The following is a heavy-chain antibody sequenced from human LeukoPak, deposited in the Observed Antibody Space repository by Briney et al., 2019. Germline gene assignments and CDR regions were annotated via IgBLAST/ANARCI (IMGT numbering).Heavy chain of an antibody. Sequence: SETLSLTCTVSGGSISSGGYYWSRIRQHPGKGLEWSGYIYYSGSTYYNPSLKSRVTISVDTSKNQFSLKLSSVTAADTAVYYCARGGRYFDWLSPNAFDTWGQGTMVTVSS. CDR2: IYYSGST. D-gene: IGHD3-9*01. J-gene: IGHJ3*02. V-gene: IGHV4-31*03. CDR1: GGSISSGGYY. CDR3: ARGGRYFDWLSPNAFDT.